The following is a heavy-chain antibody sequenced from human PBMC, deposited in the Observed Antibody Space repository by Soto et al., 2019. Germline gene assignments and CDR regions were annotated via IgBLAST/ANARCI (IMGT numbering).Heavy chain of an antibody. D-gene: IGHD1-20*01. V-gene: IGHV3-23*01. J-gene: IGHJ6*02. CDR1: GFTFSNNA. Sequence: GALRLSCAASGFTFSNNAMSWVRQAPGKGLEWVSSISGSGVGTYYADSVKGRFTISRDNSKNTLFLQMNSLRAEDSAVYYCAKAITGTTGGMDVWGQGTTVTVS. CDR3: AKAITGTTGGMDV. CDR2: ISGSGVGT.